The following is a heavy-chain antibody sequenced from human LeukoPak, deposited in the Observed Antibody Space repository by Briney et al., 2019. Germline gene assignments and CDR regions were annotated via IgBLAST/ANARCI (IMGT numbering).Heavy chain of an antibody. D-gene: IGHD1-26*01. CDR1: GDSVSSNSAA. CDR3: AGSGIYFRY. J-gene: IGHJ4*02. CDR2: TYYRSKWYN. Sequence: SQTLSLTRAISGDSVSSNSAAWNWIRQFPSRGLEWLGRTYYRSKWYNDYPVSVKSRITINPHTSKNQFSLQLNSVTPEATAVYYCAGSGIYFRYWGQGTLVTVSS. V-gene: IGHV6-1*01.